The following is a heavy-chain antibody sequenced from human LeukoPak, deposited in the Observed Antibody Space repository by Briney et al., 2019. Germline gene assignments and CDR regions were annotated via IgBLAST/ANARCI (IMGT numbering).Heavy chain of an antibody. CDR2: IYYSGST. V-gene: IGHV4-39*01. CDR1: GGSISSSSYS. J-gene: IGHJ4*02. D-gene: IGHD5-18*01. CDR3: ARRFSYGHKAIDY. Sequence: PSETLSLTCTVSGGSISSSSYSWGWIRQPPGKGLEWIGSIYYSGSTYYNPSLKSRLTISVDTSKNQFSLNLNSVTAADTAVYYCARRFSYGHKAIDYWGQGTLVTVSS.